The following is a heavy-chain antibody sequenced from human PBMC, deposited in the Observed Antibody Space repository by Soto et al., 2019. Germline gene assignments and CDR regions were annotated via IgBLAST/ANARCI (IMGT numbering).Heavy chain of an antibody. CDR1: GFTFSSYW. J-gene: IGHJ6*02. V-gene: IGHV3-7*05. D-gene: IGHD3-3*01. Sequence: PGGSLRLSCAASGFTFSSYWMSWVRQAPGKGLEWVANIKQDGSEKYYVDSVKGRFTISRDNAKNSLYLQMNSLRAEDTAVYYCARKRESERKDVLRFLRTYYYYYYGMDVWGQGTTVTVSS. CDR3: ARKRESERKDVLRFLRTYYYYYYGMDV. CDR2: IKQDGSEK.